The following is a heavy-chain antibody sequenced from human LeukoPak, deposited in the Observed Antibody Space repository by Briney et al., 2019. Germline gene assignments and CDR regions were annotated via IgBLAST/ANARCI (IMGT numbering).Heavy chain of an antibody. D-gene: IGHD4-17*01. CDR3: ARGDGDYVPYYYYCYMDV. J-gene: IGHJ6*03. Sequence: SETLSLTCTVSGGSISSYYLSWIRQPAGKGLEWIGRIYTSGSTNYNPSLKSRVTMSVDTSKNQFSLKLSSVTTADTAVYYCARGDGDYVPYYYYCYMDVWGKGTTVTVSS. V-gene: IGHV4-4*07. CDR2: IYTSGST. CDR1: GGSISSYY.